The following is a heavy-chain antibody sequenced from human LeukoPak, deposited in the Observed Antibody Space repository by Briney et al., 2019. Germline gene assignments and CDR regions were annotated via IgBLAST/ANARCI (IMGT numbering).Heavy chain of an antibody. CDR2: ISSNGGST. Sequence: GGSLRLSCAASGFTFSSYAMHWVRQAPGKGLEYVSAISSNGGSTYYANSVKGRFTISRDNSKNTLYLQMGSLRAEDMAVYYCARGSRDFWSGYYGIDYWGQGTLVTVSS. CDR3: ARGSRDFWSGYYGIDY. V-gene: IGHV3-64*01. D-gene: IGHD3-3*01. J-gene: IGHJ4*02. CDR1: GFTFSSYA.